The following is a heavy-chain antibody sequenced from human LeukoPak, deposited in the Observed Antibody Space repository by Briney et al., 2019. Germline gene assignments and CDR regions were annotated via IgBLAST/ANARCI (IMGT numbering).Heavy chain of an antibody. CDR2: TYYRSKWYN. Sequence: SQTLSLTCALSGDSVSSNSAAWNWIRQSPSRGLEWLGRTYYRSKWYNDYAVSVKSRIIINPDTSKNQFSLQLNSVTPEDTAVYYCARDLRFGELLEFQWGQGTLVTVSS. CDR3: ARDLRFGELLEFQ. V-gene: IGHV6-1*01. D-gene: IGHD3-10*01. CDR1: GDSVSSNSAA. J-gene: IGHJ4*02.